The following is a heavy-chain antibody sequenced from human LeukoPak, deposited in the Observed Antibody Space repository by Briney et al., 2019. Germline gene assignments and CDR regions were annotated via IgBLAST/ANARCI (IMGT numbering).Heavy chain of an antibody. CDR2: INHSGST. J-gene: IGHJ4*02. V-gene: IGHV4-34*01. D-gene: IGHD6-19*01. CDR1: GGSFSGYY. CDR3: ARGTAIAVAGTRYFDY. Sequence: SETLSLTCAVYGGSFSGYYWSWIRQPPGKGLEWIGEINHSGSTNYNPSLKSRVTIPVDTSKNQFSLKLSSVTAADTAVYYCARGTAIAVAGTRYFDYWGQGTLVTVSS.